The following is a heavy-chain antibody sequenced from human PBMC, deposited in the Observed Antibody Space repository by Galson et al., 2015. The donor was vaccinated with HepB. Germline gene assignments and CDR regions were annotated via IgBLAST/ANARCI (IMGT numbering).Heavy chain of an antibody. CDR1: GDSTSNYY. J-gene: IGHJ4*02. CDR2: IHSSGST. Sequence: ETLSLTCSVSGDSTSNYYWNWIRQPPGKGLEWIGFIHSSGSTTYSPSLTSRVTISIDTSRNQFSLKLSSVTAADTAVYYCARSAWYAFDYWGQGSLVIVSS. V-gene: IGHV4-59*08. CDR3: ARSAWYAFDY. D-gene: IGHD6-13*01.